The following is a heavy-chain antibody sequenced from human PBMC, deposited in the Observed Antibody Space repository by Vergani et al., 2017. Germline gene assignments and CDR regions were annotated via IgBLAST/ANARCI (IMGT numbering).Heavy chain of an antibody. V-gene: IGHV4-34*01. CDR1: GGSFSGYY. CDR3: ARAKYYDFWSCYYFSSARYYFDY. J-gene: IGHJ4*02. D-gene: IGHD3-3*01. Sequence: QVQLQQWGAGLLKPSETLSLTCAVYGGSFSGYYWSWIRQPPGKGLEWIGEINHSGSTNYNPSLKSRVTISVDPSKNQFSLKLSSVTAADTAVYYCARAKYYDFWSCYYFSSARYYFDYWGQGTLVTVSS. CDR2: INHSGST.